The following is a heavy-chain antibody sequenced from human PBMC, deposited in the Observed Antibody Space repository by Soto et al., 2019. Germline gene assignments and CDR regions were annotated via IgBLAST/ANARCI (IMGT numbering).Heavy chain of an antibody. V-gene: IGHV1-2*04. CDR1: GYTFTGYY. D-gene: IGHD3-9*01. CDR3: ARGLSDILTGYYSGLANYYFDY. Sequence: ASVKVSCKASGYTFTGYYMHWVRRAPGQGLEWMGWINPNSGGTNYAQKFQGWVTMTRDTSISTAYMELSRLRSDDTAVYYCARGLSDILTGYYSGLANYYFDYWGQGTLVTVSS. CDR2: INPNSGGT. J-gene: IGHJ4*02.